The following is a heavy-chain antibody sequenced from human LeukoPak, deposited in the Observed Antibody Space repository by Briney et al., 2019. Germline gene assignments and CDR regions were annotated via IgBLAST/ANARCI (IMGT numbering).Heavy chain of an antibody. Sequence: SVKVSCKAFGHSLTSYYMHWVRQAPGQGLEWMGGIIPIFGTANYAQKFQGRVTITADKSTSTAYMELSSLRSEDTAVYYCLSPPLEQSGYSVWGQGTMVTVSS. J-gene: IGHJ3*01. CDR1: GHSLTSYY. V-gene: IGHV1-69*06. D-gene: IGHD3-22*01. CDR3: LSPPLEQSGYSV. CDR2: IIPIFGTA.